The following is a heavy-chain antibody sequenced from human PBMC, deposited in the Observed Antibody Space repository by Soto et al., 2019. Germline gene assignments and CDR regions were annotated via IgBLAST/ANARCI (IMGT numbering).Heavy chain of an antibody. CDR2: IYYSGST. CDR3: ARAGGTAAAKPYYFDY. Sequence: SETLSLTCTVSGGSISSGGYYWSWIRQHPGKGLEWIGYIYYSGSTYYNPSLKSRVTISVDTSKNQFSLKLSSVTAADTAVYYCARAGGTAAAKPYYFDYWGQGTLVTVSS. J-gene: IGHJ4*02. CDR1: GGSISSGGYY. D-gene: IGHD6-13*01. V-gene: IGHV4-31*03.